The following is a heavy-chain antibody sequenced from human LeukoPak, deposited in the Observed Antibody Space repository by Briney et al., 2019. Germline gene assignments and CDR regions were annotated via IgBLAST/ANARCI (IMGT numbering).Heavy chain of an antibody. D-gene: IGHD2-2*01. CDR3: ARGSPAMVTPTSPFDP. CDR2: IYYSGST. Sequence: SETLSLTCAVSGGSISSSSYYWGWIRQPPGKGLEWIGYIYYSGSTNYNPSLKSRVTISVDTSKNQFSLKLSSVTAADTAVYYCARGSPAMVTPTSPFDPWGQGTLVTVSS. CDR1: GGSISSSSYY. V-gene: IGHV4-61*05. J-gene: IGHJ5*02.